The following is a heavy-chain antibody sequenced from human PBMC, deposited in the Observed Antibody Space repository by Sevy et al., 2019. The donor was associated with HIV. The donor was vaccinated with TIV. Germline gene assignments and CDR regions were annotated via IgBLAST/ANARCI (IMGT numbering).Heavy chain of an antibody. CDR3: SPGVRDY. Sequence: GGSLRLSCAASGFPFSSYAMSWVRQAPGKGLGGVSGIGGNGDSTYYAYSVKGRFTISRDNSKNTLYLQMNTLRAEDTAVYYCSPGVRDYWGQGTLVTVSS. CDR2: IGGNGDST. CDR1: GFPFSSYA. V-gene: IGHV3-23*01. J-gene: IGHJ4*02.